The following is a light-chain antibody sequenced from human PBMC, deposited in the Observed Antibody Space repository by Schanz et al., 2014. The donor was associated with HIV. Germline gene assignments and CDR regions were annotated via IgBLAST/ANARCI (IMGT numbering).Light chain of an antibody. Sequence: SSELTQPSSVSVSPGQTARITCSGDVVTKKYVRWFQQKPGQAPILVIYEDVERPSGIPERFSGSSSGTTVTLTISGAQVEDEADYYCYSAADNIWVFGGGTKLTVL. CDR3: YSAADNIWV. V-gene: IGLV3-27*01. CDR2: EDV. J-gene: IGLJ3*02. CDR1: VVTKKY.